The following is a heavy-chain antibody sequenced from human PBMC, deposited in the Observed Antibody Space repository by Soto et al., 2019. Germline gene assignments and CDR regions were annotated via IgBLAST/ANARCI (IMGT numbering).Heavy chain of an antibody. CDR3: ARHLEYCSGGRCYAVYDY. CDR1: GFGISTSW. CDR2: TKQDGSDK. J-gene: IGHJ4*02. D-gene: IGHD2-15*01. V-gene: IGHV3-7*01. Sequence: GGSLRPSCAASGFGISTSWVSWVRQAPGRGLEWVANTKQDGSDKSYVDSVKGRFTLSRDNAKNSLYLQMNSLRAEDTAVYYCARHLEYCSGGRCYAVYDYWGQGT.